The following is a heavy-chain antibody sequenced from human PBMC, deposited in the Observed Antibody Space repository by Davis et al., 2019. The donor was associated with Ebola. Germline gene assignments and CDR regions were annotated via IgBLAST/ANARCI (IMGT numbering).Heavy chain of an antibody. CDR3: ARVQLVVPAAVRFYYYYYGMDV. V-gene: IGHV4-39*07. D-gene: IGHD2-2*01. CDR1: GCSIISSSSY. J-gene: IGHJ6*04. CDR2: IYYSGIT. Sequence: SETLSLTCTVSGCSIISSSSYWGWIRQPPRKGLEWIGSIYYSGITYYNPSLKSRVTISVDTSKNQFSLKLSSVTAADTALYYCARVQLVVPAAVRFYYYYYGMDVWGKGTTVTVSS.